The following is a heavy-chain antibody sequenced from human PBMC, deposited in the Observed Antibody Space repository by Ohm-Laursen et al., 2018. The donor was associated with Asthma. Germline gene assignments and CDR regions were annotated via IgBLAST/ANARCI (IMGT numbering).Heavy chain of an antibody. Sequence: SDTLSLTCTVSGASMSSYYWSWIRQSPEKGLEWIGYISYSGTTKYNPSLKSRFTISIDTSKNQFSLNLNSVTAADTAVYFCARGFSTFDYWGQGTLVTVSS. J-gene: IGHJ4*02. D-gene: IGHD6-13*01. CDR1: GASMSSYY. CDR3: ARGFSTFDY. CDR2: ISYSGTT. V-gene: IGHV4-59*07.